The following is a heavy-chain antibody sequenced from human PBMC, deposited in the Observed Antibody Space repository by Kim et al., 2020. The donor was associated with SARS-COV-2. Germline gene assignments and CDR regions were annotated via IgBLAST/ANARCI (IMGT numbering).Heavy chain of an antibody. CDR1: GYSFTSYW. Sequence: GESLKISCKGSGYSFTSYWIGWVHQMPGKGLEWMGIIYPGDSDTRYSPSFQGQVTISADKSISTAYLQWSSLKASDTAMYYCARLGPGKSFGYSYGLGYWGQGTLVTVSS. D-gene: IGHD5-18*01. J-gene: IGHJ4*02. V-gene: IGHV5-51*07. CDR3: ARLGPGKSFGYSYGLGY. CDR2: IYPGDSDT.